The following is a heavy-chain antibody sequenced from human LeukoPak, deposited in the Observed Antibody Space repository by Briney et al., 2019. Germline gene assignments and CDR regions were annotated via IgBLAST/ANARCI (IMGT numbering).Heavy chain of an antibody. CDR3: ARISGSSSWPTYYFDY. Sequence: GGSLRLSCAASGFTFSSYGIHWVRQAPGKGLEWVAVVSYDGSKKYYADSVKGRFTISRDNAKNSLYLQMNSLRAEDTAVYYCARISGSSSWPTYYFDYWGQGTLVTVSS. V-gene: IGHV3-30*04. CDR2: VSYDGSKK. D-gene: IGHD6-13*01. J-gene: IGHJ4*02. CDR1: GFTFSSYG.